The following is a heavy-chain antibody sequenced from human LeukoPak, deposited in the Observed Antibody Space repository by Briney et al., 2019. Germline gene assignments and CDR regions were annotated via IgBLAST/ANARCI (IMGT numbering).Heavy chain of an antibody. J-gene: IGHJ6*02. D-gene: IGHD3-22*01. Sequence: ASVKVSCKASGYTFTSYGISWVRQAPGQGLEWMGWISAYNGNTNYAQKLQGRVTMTTDTSTSTAYMELRSLRSDDTAVYYCARDSYDSSGYYLFWYYYGMDAWGQGTTVTVSS. V-gene: IGHV1-18*01. CDR2: ISAYNGNT. CDR1: GYTFTSYG. CDR3: ARDSYDSSGYYLFWYYYGMDA.